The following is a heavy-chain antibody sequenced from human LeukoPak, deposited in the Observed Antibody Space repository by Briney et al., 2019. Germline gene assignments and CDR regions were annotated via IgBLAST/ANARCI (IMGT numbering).Heavy chain of an antibody. CDR2: FDPEDGET. CDR1: GYTLTELS. J-gene: IGHJ4*02. Sequence: VASVKVSCKVSGYTLTELSMHWVRQAPGKGLEWMGGFDPEDGETIYAQKFQGRVTMTTDTSTSTAYMELRSLRSDDTAVYYCARDAGLKNLYYDFWSGNDYWGQGTLVTVSS. CDR3: ARDAGLKNLYYDFWSGNDY. V-gene: IGHV1-24*01. D-gene: IGHD3-3*01.